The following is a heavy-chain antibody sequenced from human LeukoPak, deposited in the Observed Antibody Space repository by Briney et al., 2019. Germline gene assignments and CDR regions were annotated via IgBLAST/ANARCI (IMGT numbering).Heavy chain of an antibody. J-gene: IGHJ4*02. Sequence: GGSLRLSCAASGFTFSSYSMNWVRQAPGKGLEWVSYISSSSSTIYYADSVKGRFTISRDNAKNPLYLQMNSLRAEDTAVYYCARVLILWFGGPGSFDYWGQGTLVTVSS. D-gene: IGHD3-10*01. CDR2: ISSSSSTI. CDR3: ARVLILWFGGPGSFDY. CDR1: GFTFSSYS. V-gene: IGHV3-48*04.